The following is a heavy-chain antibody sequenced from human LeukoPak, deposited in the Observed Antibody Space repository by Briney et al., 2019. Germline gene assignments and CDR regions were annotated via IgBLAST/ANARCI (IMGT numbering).Heavy chain of an antibody. D-gene: IGHD5-18*01. Sequence: GGSLRLSCSVSGFTFSSYTMHWVRQAPGKGLEYVSSININGGRTYYADSVKGRFTISRDNSKNMLYLQMSSLRAEDTAVYYCAKDTRGYSYGPYFFDYGGQGTLVTVSS. CDR2: ININGGRT. CDR3: AKDTRGYSYGPYFFDY. CDR1: GFTFSSYT. J-gene: IGHJ4*02. V-gene: IGHV3-64D*09.